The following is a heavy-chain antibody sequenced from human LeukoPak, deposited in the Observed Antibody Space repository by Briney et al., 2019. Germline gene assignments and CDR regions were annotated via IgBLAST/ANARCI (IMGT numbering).Heavy chain of an antibody. V-gene: IGHV3-23*01. CDR3: AKESGYCSGGSRYSMLDY. CDR1: GFTFSSYA. CDR2: ISGSGGST. Sequence: GGSLRLSCAASGFTFSSYAMSWVRQAPGKGLEWVSAISGSGGSTYYADSVKGRFTISRDNSKNTLYLQMNSLRAEDTAVYYCAKESGYCSGGSRYSMLDYWGQGTLVTVSS. J-gene: IGHJ4*02. D-gene: IGHD2-15*01.